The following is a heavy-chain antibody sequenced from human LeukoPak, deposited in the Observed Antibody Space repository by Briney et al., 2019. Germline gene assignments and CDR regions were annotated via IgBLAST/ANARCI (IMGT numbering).Heavy chain of an antibody. D-gene: IGHD2-15*01. CDR3: ARGLVVVAATWANKEYYFDY. Sequence: PGGSLRLSCATSGFTFTTYAIHWVRQAPGKGLEWVAVISYDGSNKYYADSVKGRFTISRDNSKNTLYLQMNSLRAEDTAVYYCARGLVVVAATWANKEYYFDYWGQGTLVTVSS. V-gene: IGHV3-30*14. CDR1: GFTFTTYA. CDR2: ISYDGSNK. J-gene: IGHJ4*02.